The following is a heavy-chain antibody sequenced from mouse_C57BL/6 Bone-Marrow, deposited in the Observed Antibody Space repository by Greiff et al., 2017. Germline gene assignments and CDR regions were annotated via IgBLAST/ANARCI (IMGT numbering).Heavy chain of an antibody. J-gene: IGHJ1*03. CDR1: GFTFSDYY. Sequence: EVMLVESGGGLVQPGGSLKLSCAASGFTFSDYYMYWVRQTPEKRLEWVAYISNGGGSTYYPDTVKGRFTISRDNAKNTLYLQMSRLKSEDTAMYYCARHPVCIQCWYFDVWGTGTTVTVSS. V-gene: IGHV5-12*01. CDR3: ARHPVCIQCWYFDV. CDR2: ISNGGGST.